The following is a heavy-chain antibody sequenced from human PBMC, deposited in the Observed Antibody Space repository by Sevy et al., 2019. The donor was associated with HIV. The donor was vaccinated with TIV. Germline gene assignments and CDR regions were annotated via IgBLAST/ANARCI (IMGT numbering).Heavy chain of an antibody. Sequence: ASVKVSCKVSGYTLTELSMHWVRQAPGKGLEWMGSFDPEDGETIYQQKFQGTVTLTEDTSTDTAYMELSSLRSEDTAVYYCATTTDYYDSSGYPFDYWGQGTLVTVSS. CDR3: ATTTDYYDSSGYPFDY. CDR1: GYTLTELS. D-gene: IGHD3-22*01. J-gene: IGHJ4*02. CDR2: FDPEDGET. V-gene: IGHV1-24*01.